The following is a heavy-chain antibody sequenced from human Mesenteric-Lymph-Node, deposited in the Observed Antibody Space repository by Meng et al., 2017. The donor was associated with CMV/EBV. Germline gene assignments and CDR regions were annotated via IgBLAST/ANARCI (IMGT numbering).Heavy chain of an antibody. V-gene: IGHV4-59*01. CDR1: GGSISSYY. J-gene: IGHJ3*02. CDR3: ARDGRGLDAFDI. CDR2: IYYSGST. Sequence: SETLSLTCTVSGGSISSYYWSWIRQPPGKGLEWNGYIYYSGSTNYNPSLKSRVTISVDTSKNQFSLKLSSVTAADTAVYYCARDGRGLDAFDIWGQGTMVTVSS.